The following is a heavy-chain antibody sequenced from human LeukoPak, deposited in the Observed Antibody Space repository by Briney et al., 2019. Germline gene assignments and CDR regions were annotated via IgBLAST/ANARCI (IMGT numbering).Heavy chain of an antibody. CDR3: ARCAVMDDDYFDY. J-gene: IGHJ4*02. CDR2: IHSNGDT. D-gene: IGHD3-16*01. V-gene: IGHV4-59*01. CDR1: GGSISGYY. Sequence: KPSETLSLTCSVSGGSISGYYWTWIRQPPGKGLEWIGYIHSNGDTNYNPSLKSRHTISVDSSKNQISLKLTTVTAADTAVYFCARCAVMDDDYFDYWGQGTLVTVSS.